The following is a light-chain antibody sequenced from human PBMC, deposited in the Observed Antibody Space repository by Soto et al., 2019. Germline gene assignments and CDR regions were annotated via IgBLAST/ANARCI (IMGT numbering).Light chain of an antibody. J-gene: IGKJ1*01. Sequence: DIQLTQSPSSLSASVGDSVTITCRASQSIRNRLNWYQQKPGEAPKVLIYDTSNLQSGVPPRFSGSGSGTDFALTISSLQPEDFATYYCHQTAGSLTWTFGQGTRVEAK. CDR2: DTS. CDR3: HQTAGSLTWT. V-gene: IGKV1-39*01. CDR1: QSIRNR.